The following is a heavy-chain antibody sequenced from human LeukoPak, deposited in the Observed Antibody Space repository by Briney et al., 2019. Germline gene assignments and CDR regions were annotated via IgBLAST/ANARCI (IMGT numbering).Heavy chain of an antibody. CDR2: ISGSGGST. V-gene: IGHV3-23*01. Sequence: PGGSLRLSCAASGFTFSSYAMSWVRQAPGKGLEWVSAISGSGGSTYYADPVKGRFTISRDNSKHTLYLQMNSLRAEDTAVYYCAKNPLLWFGPPSEYYFDYWGQGTLVTVSS. CDR1: GFTFSSYA. D-gene: IGHD3-10*01. CDR3: AKNPLLWFGPPSEYYFDY. J-gene: IGHJ4*02.